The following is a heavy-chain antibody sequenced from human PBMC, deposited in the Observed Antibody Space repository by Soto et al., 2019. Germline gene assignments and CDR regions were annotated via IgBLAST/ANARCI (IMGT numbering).Heavy chain of an antibody. CDR2: IYYSGST. V-gene: IGHV4-31*03. J-gene: IGHJ5*02. CDR1: GGSISSGCYY. D-gene: IGHD3-9*01. CDR3: ARTYPSRGIYFDWLLSGINWFDP. Sequence: TSETLSLTCTVSGGSISSGCYYWSWIRQHPGKGLEWIGYIYYSGSTYYNPSLKSRVTISVDTSKNQFSLKLSSVTAADTAVYYCARTYPSRGIYFDWLLSGINWFDPWGQGSLVTVS.